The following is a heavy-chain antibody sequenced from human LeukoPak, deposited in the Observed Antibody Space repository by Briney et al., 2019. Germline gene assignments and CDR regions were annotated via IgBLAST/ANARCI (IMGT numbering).Heavy chain of an antibody. D-gene: IGHD4-17*01. CDR1: GLTFSSYG. CDR2: IRYDGSNK. V-gene: IGHV3-30*02. J-gene: IGHJ4*02. Sequence: GGSLRLSCAASGLTFSSYGMHWVRQAPGKGLEWVAFIRYDGSNKYYADSVKGRFTISRDNSKNTLYLQMNSLRAEDTAVYYCAKDQGVTVTTGYNYWGQGTLVTVSS. CDR3: AKDQGVTVTTGYNY.